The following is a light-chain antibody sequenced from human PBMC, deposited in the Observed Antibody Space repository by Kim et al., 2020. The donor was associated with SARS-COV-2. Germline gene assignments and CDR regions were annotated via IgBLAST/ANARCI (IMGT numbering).Light chain of an antibody. V-gene: IGLV4-60*03. CDR1: SGHSSYI. J-gene: IGLJ2*01. CDR3: ETWESNTRSHVV. CDR2: LEGSGNY. Sequence: QLVLTQSSSASASLGSSVKLTCTLSSGHSSYIIAWHQQQPGKAPRYLMKLEGSGNYDKGSGVPDRFSGSSSGADRYLTISNLQSEDEADYYCETWESNTRSHVVFGGGTQLTVL.